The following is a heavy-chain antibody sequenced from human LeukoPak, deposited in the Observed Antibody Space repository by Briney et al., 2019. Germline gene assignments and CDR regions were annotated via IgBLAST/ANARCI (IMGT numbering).Heavy chain of an antibody. CDR3: ASLKFEGSSNGVYYYYGMDV. D-gene: IGHD2-15*01. J-gene: IGHJ6*02. V-gene: IGHV4-59*08. CDR1: GGSISSYY. CDR2: IYYSGST. Sequence: PSETLSLTCTVSGGSISSYYWSWIRQPPGKGLEWIGYIYYSGSTNYNPPLKSRVTISVDTSKNQFSLKLSSVTAADTAVYYCASLKFEGSSNGVYYYYGMDVWGQGTTVTVSS.